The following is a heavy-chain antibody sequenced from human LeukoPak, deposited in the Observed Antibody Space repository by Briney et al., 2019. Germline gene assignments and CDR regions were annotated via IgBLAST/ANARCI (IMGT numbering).Heavy chain of an antibody. V-gene: IGHV3-30*04. CDR1: GFSFTTYS. CDR2: MSYDGSNK. CDR3: AREREDTDMAFYLHY. J-gene: IGHJ4*02. D-gene: IGHD5-18*01. Sequence: GRSLRLSCAASGFSFTTYSMHWVRQAPGKGLEWVAVMSYDGSNKYYADSVKGRFTISRDNSKNTLYLQMSSLRAEDTAVYYCAREREDTDMAFYLHYWGQGTLVTVSS.